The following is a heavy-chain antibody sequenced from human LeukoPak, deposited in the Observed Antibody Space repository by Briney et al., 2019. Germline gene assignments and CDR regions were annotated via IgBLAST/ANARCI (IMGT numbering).Heavy chain of an antibody. V-gene: IGHV3-7*03. CDR2: IKEDGSEK. CDR3: ARDAKWFDP. CDR1: GFTFSDFW. J-gene: IGHJ5*02. Sequence: PGGSLRLSCADSGFTFSDFWMSWVRQAPGKGLEWVANIKEDGSEKNCVDSVKGRFTISRDNAKNSLYLQMNSLRAEDTAVYYCARDAKWFDPWGQGTLVTVSS.